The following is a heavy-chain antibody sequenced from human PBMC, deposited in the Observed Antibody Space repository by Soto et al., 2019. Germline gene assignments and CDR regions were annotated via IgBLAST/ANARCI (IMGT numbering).Heavy chain of an antibody. J-gene: IGHJ3*02. CDR1: GFTFSSYA. Sequence: GGSLRLSCAASGFTFSSYAMSWVRQAPGKGLEWVSAISGSGGSTYYADSVKGRFTISRDNSKNTLYLQMNSLRAEDTAVYYCAKDHNYYDSSGYSLGFDAFDIWGQGTMVTVSS. V-gene: IGHV3-23*01. CDR2: ISGSGGST. CDR3: AKDHNYYDSSGYSLGFDAFDI. D-gene: IGHD3-22*01.